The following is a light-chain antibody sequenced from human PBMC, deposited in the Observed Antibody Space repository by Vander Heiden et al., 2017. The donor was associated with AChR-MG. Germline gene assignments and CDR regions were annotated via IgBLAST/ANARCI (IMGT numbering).Light chain of an antibody. Sequence: EIVMTQSPATLSVSPGERATLSCRASQSIGSNLAWYQQKPGQAPRLLIYGASTRATGIPARFSGSGSGTEFALTISSRQSEDFAIYYCQRYDNWLSFTFGHGTKVDIK. CDR1: QSIGSN. CDR3: QRYDNWLSFT. CDR2: GAS. J-gene: IGKJ3*01. V-gene: IGKV3-15*01.